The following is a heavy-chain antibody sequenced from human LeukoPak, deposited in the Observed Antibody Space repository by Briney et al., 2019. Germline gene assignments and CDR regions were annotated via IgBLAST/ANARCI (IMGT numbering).Heavy chain of an antibody. J-gene: IGHJ6*03. V-gene: IGHV1-18*01. CDR3: ARTPSGHYYMDV. CDR1: GYTFTSYG. D-gene: IGHD6-25*01. Sequence: ASVKVSCKASGYTFTSYGISWVRQAPGQGLEWMGWITTYNGNTKYAQKLQGRVTMTTDTSTSTAYMELRSLRSDDTAVYYCARTPSGHYYMDVWGKGTTVTVSS. CDR2: ITTYNGNT.